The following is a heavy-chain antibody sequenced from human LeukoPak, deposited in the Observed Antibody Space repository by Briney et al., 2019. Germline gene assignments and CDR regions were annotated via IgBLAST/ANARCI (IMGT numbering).Heavy chain of an antibody. V-gene: IGHV3-21*01. J-gene: IGHJ5*02. CDR1: GFSFGTYR. D-gene: IGHD3-22*01. CDR2: ISDASRNI. Sequence: PGGSLRLSCAASGFSFGTYRMYCVRQAPGKGLEWVSSISDASRNIYYADSVKGRFTVSRDNAKSSLYLQMNSLRAEDTAVYYCARTDYYYSYFDPWGQGTLVTVSS. CDR3: ARTDYYYSYFDP.